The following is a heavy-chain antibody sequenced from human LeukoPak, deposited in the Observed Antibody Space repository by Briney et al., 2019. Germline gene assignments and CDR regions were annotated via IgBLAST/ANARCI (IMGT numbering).Heavy chain of an antibody. Sequence: ASVKVSCKASGYTHTSYGISRVRQAPGQGREWMGWISAYNGNTNYAQRLQGRVTMTTDTSTSTAYMELRSLRSDDTAVYYCARDRIDSSSVWAFDIWGQGTMVTVSS. V-gene: IGHV1-18*01. CDR1: GYTHTSYG. J-gene: IGHJ3*02. CDR3: ARDRIDSSSVWAFDI. D-gene: IGHD3-22*01. CDR2: ISAYNGNT.